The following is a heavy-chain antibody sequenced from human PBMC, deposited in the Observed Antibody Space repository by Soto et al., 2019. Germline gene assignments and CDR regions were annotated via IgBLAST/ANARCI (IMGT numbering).Heavy chain of an antibody. V-gene: IGHV3-23*01. CDR3: AKVIPSNYDFWSGFDG. D-gene: IGHD3-3*01. CDR1: GFTFSSYA. CDR2: ISGSGGST. Sequence: GGSLRLSCAASGFTFSSYAMSWVRQAPGKGLEWVSAISGSGGSTYYADSVKGRFTISRDNSKNTLYLQMNSLRAEDTAVYYCAKVIPSNYDFWSGFDGWGQGTLVTVSS. J-gene: IGHJ4*02.